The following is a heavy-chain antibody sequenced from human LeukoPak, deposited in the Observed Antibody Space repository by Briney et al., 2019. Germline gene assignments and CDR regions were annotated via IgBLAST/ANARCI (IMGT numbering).Heavy chain of an antibody. Sequence: PSETLSLTCTVSGGSISSSSYYWGWIRQPPGKGLEWIGSIYYSGSTYYNPSLKSRVTISVDTSKNQFSLKLSSVTAADTAVYYCARVVRGVIKKGNWFDPWGQGTLVTVSS. V-gene: IGHV4-39*01. D-gene: IGHD3-10*01. CDR3: ARVVRGVIKKGNWFDP. J-gene: IGHJ5*02. CDR1: GGSISSSSYY. CDR2: IYYSGST.